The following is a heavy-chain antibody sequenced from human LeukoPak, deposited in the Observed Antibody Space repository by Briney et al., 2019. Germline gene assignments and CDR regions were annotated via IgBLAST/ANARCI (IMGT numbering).Heavy chain of an antibody. D-gene: IGHD6-6*01. CDR1: GGTFSSYA. CDR2: IIPILGIA. CDR3: PPSQAL. V-gene: IGHV1-69*10. Sequence: SVSVSCTASGGTFSSYAISWGRETPGQGVEWRGGIIPILGIANSAHTFQGRVTITPDKSTSTASMELSSLRSADTAVYYCPPSQALWGQGTLVTVSS. J-gene: IGHJ4*02.